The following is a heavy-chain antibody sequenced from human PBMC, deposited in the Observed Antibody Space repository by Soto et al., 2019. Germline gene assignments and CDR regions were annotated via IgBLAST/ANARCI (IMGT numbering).Heavy chain of an antibody. CDR2: ITASGGST. J-gene: IGHJ4*02. V-gene: IGHV3-23*01. Sequence: GGSLRLSCEASGFTFSSYAMSWVRQAPGKGLEWVSTITASGGSTYNADSVKGRFTISRDNSKNTLYLQMNSLRAEDTAVYYCTKRETTPGSFEYWGQGTLVTVSS. D-gene: IGHD1-1*01. CDR3: TKRETTPGSFEY. CDR1: GFTFSSYA.